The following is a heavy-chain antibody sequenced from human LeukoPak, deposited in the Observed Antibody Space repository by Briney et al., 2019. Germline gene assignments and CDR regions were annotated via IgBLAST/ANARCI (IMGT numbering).Heavy chain of an antibody. V-gene: IGHV3-9*01. D-gene: IGHD2-2*01. Sequence: GGSLRPSCAASGFTFDDYAMHWVRQAPGKGLEWVSGISWNSGSIGYADSVKGRFTISRDNAKNSLYLQMNSLRAEDTAVYYCASSRLWVPTYWGQGTLVTVSS. CDR1: GFTFDDYA. CDR3: ASSRLWVPTY. J-gene: IGHJ4*02. CDR2: ISWNSGSI.